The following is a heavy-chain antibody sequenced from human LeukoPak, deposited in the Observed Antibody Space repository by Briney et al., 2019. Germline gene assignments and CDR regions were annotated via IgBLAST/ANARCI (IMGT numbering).Heavy chain of an antibody. CDR2: ISSSGSTI. V-gene: IGHV3-48*04. D-gene: IGHD3-3*01. CDR1: GFTFTSYS. Sequence: GGSLRLSCAASGFTFTSYSVNWVRQAPGKGLEWVSYISSSGSTIYYADSVKGRFTISRDNAKNSLYLQMNSLRAEDTAVYYCARDQSFWSGYYIPHWYYGMDVWGQGTTVTVSS. J-gene: IGHJ6*02. CDR3: ARDQSFWSGYYIPHWYYGMDV.